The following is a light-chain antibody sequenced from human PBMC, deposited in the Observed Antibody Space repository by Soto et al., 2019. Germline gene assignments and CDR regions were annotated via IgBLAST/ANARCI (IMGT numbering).Light chain of an antibody. J-gene: IGLJ2*01. CDR3: QSYASSNPPHVV. CDR2: EDN. CDR1: SGSIASNY. V-gene: IGLV6-57*01. Sequence: NFMLTQPHSVSASPGKTVTISCTRSSGSIASNYVQWYQQRPGSSPTTVIYEDNQRPSGVPDRFSDSIDSSSNSASVTISGLKTEYEADYCCQSYASSNPPHVVFGGGTKLTVL.